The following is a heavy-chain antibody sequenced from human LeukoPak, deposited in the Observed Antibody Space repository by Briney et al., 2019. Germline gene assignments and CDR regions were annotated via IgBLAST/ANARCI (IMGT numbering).Heavy chain of an antibody. Sequence: GGSLRLSCAASGFTFSTKWMSWVRQAPGKGPEWVATINQDGSDQYYVDSVKGRFTISRDNAKNSLDLQMNSLRAEDTAVYYCARDYSSGRDFWGQGTLVTVSS. CDR3: ARDYSSGRDF. CDR1: GFTFSTKW. J-gene: IGHJ4*02. CDR2: INQDGSDQ. V-gene: IGHV3-7*04. D-gene: IGHD3-22*01.